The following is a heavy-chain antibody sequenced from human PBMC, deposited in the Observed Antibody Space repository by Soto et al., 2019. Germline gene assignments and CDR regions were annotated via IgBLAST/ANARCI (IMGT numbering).Heavy chain of an antibody. CDR3: ARLVANYGSSSGWFDP. CDR1: GGSIISTSYY. CDR2: IYYSGST. V-gene: IGHV4-39*01. D-gene: IGHD6-6*01. J-gene: IGHJ5*02. Sequence: QLQLQESGPGLVKPSETLSLTCTVSGGSIISTSYYWAWFRQPPGKGLEWIGTIYYSGSTYYNPSLKSRVTISVDTSKNQFSLKLTSVTAADTTVYYCARLVANYGSSSGWFDPWGQGTLVTVSS.